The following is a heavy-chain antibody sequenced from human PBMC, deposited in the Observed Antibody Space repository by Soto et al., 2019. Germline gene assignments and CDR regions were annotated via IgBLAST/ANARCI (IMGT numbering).Heavy chain of an antibody. CDR2: INAGTGNT. J-gene: IGHJ4*02. CDR3: ARDRTTSSTRQYDY. Sequence: QVQLVQSGDEVKTPGASVTLSCKASGDIFTNYAINWARQAPGQGLEWMGWINAGTGNTRYSQKFQGRITISPDASASTAYIDLNSLRSEDTAVYYCARDRTTSSTRQYDYWGQGSLVTVSS. V-gene: IGHV1-3*01. CDR1: GDIFTNYA. D-gene: IGHD6-13*01.